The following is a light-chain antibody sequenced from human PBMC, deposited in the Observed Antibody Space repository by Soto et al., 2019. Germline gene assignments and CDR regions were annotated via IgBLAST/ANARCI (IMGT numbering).Light chain of an antibody. CDR2: DVS. CDR1: SSDVGGYNF. J-gene: IGLJ1*01. CDR3: SSYTSSSTYV. V-gene: IGLV2-14*03. Sequence: QSVLTQPASVSGSPGQSIAISCTGSSSDVGGYNFVSWYQQHSGKASKLMISDVSNRPSGVSDRFSGSKSGNTASLTISGLQAEDEADYFCSSYTSSSTYVFGTGTKVTVL.